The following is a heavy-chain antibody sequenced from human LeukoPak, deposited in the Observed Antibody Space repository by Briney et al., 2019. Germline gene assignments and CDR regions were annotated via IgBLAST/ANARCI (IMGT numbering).Heavy chain of an antibody. Sequence: PGGSLRLSCATSGFSFSTSGMHWIRQAPGKGLEWVTFIQYDGAIGYYADSVKGRFTISRDNSKNTVHLQMKSLSADDTAMYYCVRDGPHWDLDFWGQGTLVTVSS. CDR2: IQYDGAIG. J-gene: IGHJ4*02. V-gene: IGHV3-30*02. CDR3: VRDGPHWDLDF. CDR1: GFSFSTSG. D-gene: IGHD7-27*01.